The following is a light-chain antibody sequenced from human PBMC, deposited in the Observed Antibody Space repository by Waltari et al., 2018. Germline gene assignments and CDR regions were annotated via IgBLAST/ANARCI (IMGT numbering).Light chain of an antibody. Sequence: QSVLTQSPSASGTPGQRATISCSGSDSNIGNNMVHWYQQFPGTAPKLLIHRDDQRPSGVPDRFSGSKSGPSASLGISGLQSEDEAIYFCAVWDDSLNGWVFGGGTKVTVL. CDR1: DSNIGNNM. J-gene: IGLJ3*02. V-gene: IGLV1-44*01. CDR2: RDD. CDR3: AVWDDSLNGWV.